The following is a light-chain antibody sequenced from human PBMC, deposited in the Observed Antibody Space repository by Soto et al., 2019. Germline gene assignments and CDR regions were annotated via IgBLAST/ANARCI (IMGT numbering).Light chain of an antibody. CDR3: QQYGSTPYT. J-gene: IGKJ2*01. V-gene: IGKV3-20*01. CDR2: GAS. CDR1: QSVSSSY. Sequence: DIELTQSPATLSLSPGDRATLSCRASQSVSSSYLAWHQQKPGQAPRLLIYGASTRGSGIPDRFSGSGSGADFSLTISSLEPEDFAVYYCQQYGSTPYTFGQGTKVEIK.